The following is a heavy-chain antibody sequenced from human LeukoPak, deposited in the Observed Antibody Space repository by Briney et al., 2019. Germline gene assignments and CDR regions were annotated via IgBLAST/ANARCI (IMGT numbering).Heavy chain of an antibody. D-gene: IGHD3-10*01. V-gene: IGHV1-2*02. J-gene: IGHJ5*02. Sequence: ASVTVSCKASGYTFTGYYMHWVRQAPGQGLEWMGWINPNSGGTNYAQKFQGRVTMTRDTSISTAYMELSRLRSDDTAVYYCARRIVRGVRGNWFDPWGQGTLVTVSS. CDR2: INPNSGGT. CDR3: ARRIVRGVRGNWFDP. CDR1: GYTFTGYY.